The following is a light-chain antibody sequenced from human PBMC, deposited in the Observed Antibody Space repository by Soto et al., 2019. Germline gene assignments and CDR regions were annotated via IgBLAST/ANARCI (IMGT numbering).Light chain of an antibody. J-gene: IGLJ3*02. CDR2: GNS. CDR3: QSYDSSLSGWV. CDR1: SSNIGAGYD. Sequence: QSALTQPPSVSGAPGQRVTISCTGSSSNIGAGYDVHWYQQLPGTAPKFFIYGNSNRPSGVPDRFSGSKSGTSASLAITGLQAEDEADYYCQSYDSSLSGWVFGGGTKLTVL. V-gene: IGLV1-40*01.